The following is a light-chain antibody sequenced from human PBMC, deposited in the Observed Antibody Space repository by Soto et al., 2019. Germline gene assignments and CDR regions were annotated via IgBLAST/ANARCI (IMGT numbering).Light chain of an antibody. CDR1: QSVRSN. CDR3: QQYNNWTPLT. Sequence: EIVMTQSPATLSVSPGERATLSCRASQSVRSNLAWYQQKPGQAPRLLIYGASTRASGIPARFSGSGSGTEFNLTIRSLQSEDFAVYNCQQYNNWTPLTCGGGAKVEIK. V-gene: IGKV3-15*01. J-gene: IGKJ4*01. CDR2: GAS.